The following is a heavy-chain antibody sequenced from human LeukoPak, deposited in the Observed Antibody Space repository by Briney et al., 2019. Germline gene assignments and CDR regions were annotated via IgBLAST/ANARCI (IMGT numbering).Heavy chain of an antibody. CDR1: GFTFSSYW. J-gene: IGHJ4*02. Sequence: GGSLRLSCAASGFTFSSYWMHWVRQAPGKGLVWVSRINSDGSSTSYADSVKGRFTISRDNSKNTLYLQMNSLRAEDTAVYYCAKAKTWELRCSDYFDYWGQGTLVTVSS. V-gene: IGHV3-74*01. D-gene: IGHD1-26*01. CDR2: INSDGSST. CDR3: AKAKTWELRCSDYFDY.